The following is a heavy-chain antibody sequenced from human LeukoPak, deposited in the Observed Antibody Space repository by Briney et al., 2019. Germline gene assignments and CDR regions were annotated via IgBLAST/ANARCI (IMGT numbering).Heavy chain of an antibody. D-gene: IGHD6-13*01. CDR1: GGSISSGGYY. CDR3: ARSDTSSWYYFDY. CDR2: IYYSGST. J-gene: IGHJ4*02. Sequence: SETLSLTCTVSGGSISSGGYYWSWIRQHPGKGLEWIGYIYYSGSTNYNPSLRSRVTISVDTSKNQFSLKLSSVTAADTAVFYCARSDTSSWYYFDYWGQGTLVTVSS. V-gene: IGHV4-61*08.